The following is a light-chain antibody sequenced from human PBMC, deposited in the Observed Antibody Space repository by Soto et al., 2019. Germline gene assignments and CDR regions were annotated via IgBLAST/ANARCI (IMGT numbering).Light chain of an antibody. CDR1: QSVGSSY. J-gene: IGKJ4*01. Sequence: EIVLTQSPGTLSLSPGERATLSCRASQSVGSSYLAWYQQKPGQAPRVLIYGASSRATGIPDRFSGSGSGTDFTLTISRLEPEDFAVYFCQQYDDWLRLTFGGGTKVEIK. V-gene: IGKV3-20*01. CDR2: GAS. CDR3: QQYDDWLRLT.